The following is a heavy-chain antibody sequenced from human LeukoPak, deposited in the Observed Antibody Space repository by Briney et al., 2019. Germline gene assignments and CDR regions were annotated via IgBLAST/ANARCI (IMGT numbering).Heavy chain of an antibody. CDR1: GFTFSSYE. D-gene: IGHD3-22*01. CDR3: ARDLGQYYDTSDNWFDP. CDR2: INSDGINT. Sequence: QPGGSLRLSCAASGFTFSSYEMNWVRQAPGKGLVWVSRINSDGINTSYADSVKGRFTISRDNAKSTLNLQMNSLRAEDTAVYYCARDLGQYYDTSDNWFDPWGQGTLVTVSS. V-gene: IGHV3-74*01. J-gene: IGHJ5*02.